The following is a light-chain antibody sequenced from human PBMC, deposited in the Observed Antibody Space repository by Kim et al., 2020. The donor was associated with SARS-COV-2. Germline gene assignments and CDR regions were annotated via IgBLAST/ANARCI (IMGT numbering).Light chain of an antibody. V-gene: IGKV3-11*01. J-gene: IGKJ5*01. CDR2: DAS. Sequence: LSPGARATLSCRASQSVSSNLAWYQQKPGQAPRLLIYDASNRATGIPARFSGSRSGTDFTLTISSLEPEDFAVYYCQQRANWPITFGQGTRLEIK. CDR3: QQRANWPIT. CDR1: QSVSSN.